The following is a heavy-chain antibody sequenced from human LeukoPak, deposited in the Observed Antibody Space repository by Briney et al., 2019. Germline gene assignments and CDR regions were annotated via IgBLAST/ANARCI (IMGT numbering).Heavy chain of an antibody. J-gene: IGHJ4*02. D-gene: IGHD1-1*01. Sequence: PSETLSLTCVVSGLSISSGYYWGWIRQPPGKGLEWIGNIHVSGTTFYNSSLNSRVTMSIDTSKNHLSLKLTSVTAADSAVYYCAREAERRVVNWGQGILVTVSS. CDR3: AREAERRVVN. CDR2: IHVSGTT. CDR1: GLSISSGYY. V-gene: IGHV4-38-2*02.